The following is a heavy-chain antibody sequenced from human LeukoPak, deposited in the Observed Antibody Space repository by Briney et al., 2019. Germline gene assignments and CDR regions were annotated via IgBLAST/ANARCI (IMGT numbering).Heavy chain of an antibody. CDR1: GFTFSTYW. J-gene: IGHJ4*02. CDR3: GGASLGY. D-gene: IGHD7-27*01. Sequence: PGGSLTLPCAASGFTFSTYWMAWVRQAPGKGLEWVANIKQDGSAKYYVDSVKGRFTISRDNAKNSLFLLMSSLRVEDTAVYYCGGASLGYWGQGTLATVSS. V-gene: IGHV3-7*02. CDR2: IKQDGSAK.